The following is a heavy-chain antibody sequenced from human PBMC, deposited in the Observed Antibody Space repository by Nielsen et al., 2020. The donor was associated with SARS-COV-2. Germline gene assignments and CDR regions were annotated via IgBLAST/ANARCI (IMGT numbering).Heavy chain of an antibody. D-gene: IGHD3-22*01. CDR3: ARDLVDYYDSSGYSDAFDI. V-gene: IGHV4-59*13. Sequence: SETLSLTCTVSGGSISSYYWSWIRQPPGKGLEWIGYIYYSGGTNYNPSLKSRVTISVDTSKNQFSLKLSSVTAADTAVYYCARDLVDYYDSSGYSDAFDIWGQGTMVTVSS. J-gene: IGHJ3*02. CDR2: IYYSGGT. CDR1: GGSISSYY.